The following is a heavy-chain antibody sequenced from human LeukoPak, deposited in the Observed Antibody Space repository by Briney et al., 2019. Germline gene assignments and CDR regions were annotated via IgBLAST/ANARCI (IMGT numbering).Heavy chain of an antibody. CDR2: IIPILGIA. CDR1: GGTFSSYA. J-gene: IGHJ6*02. D-gene: IGHD1-7*01. V-gene: IGHV1-69*04. CDR3: AQKAPKELRRAYYYYGMDV. Sequence: EASVKVSCKASGGTFSSYAISWVRQAPGQGLEWMGRIIPILGIANYAQKFQGRVTITADKSTSTAYMELSSLRSEDTAVYYCAQKAPKELRRAYYYYGMDVWGQGTTVTASS.